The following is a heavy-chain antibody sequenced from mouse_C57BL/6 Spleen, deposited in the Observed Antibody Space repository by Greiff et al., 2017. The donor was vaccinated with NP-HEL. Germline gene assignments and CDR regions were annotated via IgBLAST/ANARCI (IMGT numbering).Heavy chain of an antibody. J-gene: IGHJ1*03. CDR2: IYPGDGDT. V-gene: IGHV1-82*01. Sequence: QVQLKESGPELVKPGASVKISCKASGYAFSSSWINWVKQRPGKGLEWIGRIYPGDGDTNYNGKFKGKATLTADKSSSTAYMQLSSLTSEDSAVYFCARNYGSSYPLGFDVWGTGTTVTVSS. D-gene: IGHD1-1*01. CDR3: ARNYGSSYPLGFDV. CDR1: GYAFSSSW.